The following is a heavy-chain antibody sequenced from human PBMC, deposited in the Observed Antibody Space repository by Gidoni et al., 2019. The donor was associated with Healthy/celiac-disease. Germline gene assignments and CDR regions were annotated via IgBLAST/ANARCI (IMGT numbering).Heavy chain of an antibody. J-gene: IGHJ4*02. CDR2: IYYSGST. Sequence: GLEWIGSIYYSGSTYYNPSLKSRVTISVDTSKNQFSLKLSSVTAADTAVYYCARQPVGSSGYYFDYWGQGTLVTVSS. D-gene: IGHD3-22*01. CDR3: ARQPVGSSGYYFDY. V-gene: IGHV4-39*01.